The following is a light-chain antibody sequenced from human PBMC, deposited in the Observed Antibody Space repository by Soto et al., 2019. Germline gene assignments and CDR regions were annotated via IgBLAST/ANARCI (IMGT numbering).Light chain of an antibody. V-gene: IGLV1-40*01. J-gene: IGLJ1*01. CDR1: SAKIGAGHD. CDR2: GNG. Sequence: QSVLTQQPSVAGGPGQRGRSACTGSSAKIGAGHDVHWYQQLPGTAPKLLIYGNGNRPSGVPDRFSGAKSGTSASLAITGLQAEDEADYYCQSYDSRLCGSEVFGTGNKVTVL. CDR3: QSYDSRLCGSEV.